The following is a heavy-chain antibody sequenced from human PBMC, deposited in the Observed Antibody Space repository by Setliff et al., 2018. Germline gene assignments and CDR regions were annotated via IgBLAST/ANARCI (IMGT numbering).Heavy chain of an antibody. CDR1: GGTFSSNG. CDR2: IIPTLLGPA. Sequence: SVKVSCKTSGGTFSSNGFSWVRQAPGQGLEWMGGIIPTLLGPANYAQKFQGRVTITADESTSTVFMELSSLRSEDTALYYCARVDTGMGLPFDYWGQGTLVTVSS. V-gene: IGHV1-69*13. CDR3: ARVDTGMGLPFDY. D-gene: IGHD5-18*01. J-gene: IGHJ4*02.